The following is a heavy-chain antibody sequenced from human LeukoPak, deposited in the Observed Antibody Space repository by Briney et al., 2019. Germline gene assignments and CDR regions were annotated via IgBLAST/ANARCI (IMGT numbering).Heavy chain of an antibody. CDR1: GFTFSNYN. CDR2: ITSSSTYI. Sequence: TGGSLRLSCAASGFTFSNYNMNWVRHAPGKGLEWVSSITSSSTYIFYADSVKGRFTISRDNAKNSLYLQMNSLRAEDTAMYYCARDPYSGGYSAYYYYYMDVWGKGTTVTVSS. V-gene: IGHV3-21*01. D-gene: IGHD1-26*01. CDR3: ARDPYSGGYSAYYYYYMDV. J-gene: IGHJ6*03.